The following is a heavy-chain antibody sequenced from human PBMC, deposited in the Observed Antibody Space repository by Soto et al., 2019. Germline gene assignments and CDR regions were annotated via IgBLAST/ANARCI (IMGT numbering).Heavy chain of an antibody. CDR3: ARDGDGRMTTNPYYYNCMDV. D-gene: IGHD4-4*01. J-gene: IGHJ6*01. V-gene: IGHV4-59*01. CDR1: VGYLGSYC. CDR2: VFYTGRA. Sequence: AQTRSLPCIVYVGYLGSYCWSWIRQPPGGRPDWIGYVFYTGRANYNASLKSRVSISLDTSNYQFSLKLGSVTAADTAVYYCARDGDGRMTTNPYYYNCMDVWGPGTTVTFSS.